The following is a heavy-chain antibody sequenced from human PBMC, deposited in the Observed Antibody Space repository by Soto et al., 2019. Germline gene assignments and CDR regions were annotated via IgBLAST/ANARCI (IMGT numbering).Heavy chain of an antibody. V-gene: IGHV3-7*03. J-gene: IGHJ5*02. Sequence: HPGGSLRLSCAASGFTFSSYWMSWVRQAPGKGLEWVANIKQDGSEKYYVDPVKGRFTISRDNAKNSLYLQMNSLRAEDTAVYYCARLSRDQLLLDWFDPWGQGTLVTVSS. CDR2: IKQDGSEK. D-gene: IGHD2-2*01. CDR1: GFTFSSYW. CDR3: ARLSRDQLLLDWFDP.